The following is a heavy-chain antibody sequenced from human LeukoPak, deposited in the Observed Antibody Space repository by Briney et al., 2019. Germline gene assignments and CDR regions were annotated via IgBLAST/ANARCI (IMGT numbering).Heavy chain of an antibody. CDR1: GFTFSSYS. V-gene: IGHV3-48*04. D-gene: IGHD3-22*01. CDR2: ISSSSSTI. Sequence: GGSLRLSCAASGFTFSSYSMNWVRQAPGKGLEWVSYISSSSSTIYYADSVKGRFTISRDNAKNSLYLQMNSLRAEDTAVYYRARDKDSSGYYSNWFDPWGQGTLVTVSS. J-gene: IGHJ5*02. CDR3: ARDKDSSGYYSNWFDP.